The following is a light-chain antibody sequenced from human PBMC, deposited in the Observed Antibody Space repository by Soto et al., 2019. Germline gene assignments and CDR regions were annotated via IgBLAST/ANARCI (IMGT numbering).Light chain of an antibody. Sequence: DLQMTQSPSSLSASVGDRVTITCRASQSISSYLNWYQQKPGKAPKLLIYAASSLQSGVPSRFSGSESGTAFTLTISSLQPEDFATYYCQQSYSTPPTFGQGTKVEIK. CDR2: AAS. V-gene: IGKV1-39*01. J-gene: IGKJ1*01. CDR1: QSISSY. CDR3: QQSYSTPPT.